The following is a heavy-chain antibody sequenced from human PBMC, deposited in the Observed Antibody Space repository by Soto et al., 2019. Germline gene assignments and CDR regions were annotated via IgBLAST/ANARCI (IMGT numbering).Heavy chain of an antibody. J-gene: IGHJ4*02. CDR2: ISGSGGST. CDR3: ANDATLRGSGNYWTVKKFDF. D-gene: IGHD3-10*01. V-gene: IGHV3-23*01. Sequence: EVQLLESGGGLVQPGGSLRLSCTASGFTFSSFAMSWVRQAPGKGLEWVSAISGSGGSTLYADSVKGRFTISRDNSKNTLYLQMNSLRAEDTAVYYCANDATLRGSGNYWTVKKFDFWGRGTLVTVSS. CDR1: GFTFSSFA.